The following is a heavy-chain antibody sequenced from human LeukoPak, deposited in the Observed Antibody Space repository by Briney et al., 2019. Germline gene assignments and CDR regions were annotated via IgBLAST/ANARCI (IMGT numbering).Heavy chain of an antibody. Sequence: PGGSLRLSCAASGFTFSSYNMNWVRQAPGKGLEWVSSITSSSSYIYYADSVKGRFTISRDNAKNSLYLQMNSLRAEDTAVYYCAREGWNTAMPPDYWGQGTLVTVSS. CDR3: AREGWNTAMPPDY. V-gene: IGHV3-21*01. CDR1: GFTFSSYN. J-gene: IGHJ4*02. D-gene: IGHD5-18*01. CDR2: ITSSSSYI.